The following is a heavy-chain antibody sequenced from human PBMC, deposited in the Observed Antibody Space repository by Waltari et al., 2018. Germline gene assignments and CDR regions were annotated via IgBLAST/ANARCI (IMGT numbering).Heavy chain of an antibody. CDR1: GFSFSNDW. V-gene: IGHV3-74*03. Sequence: EVQLVESGGGLVQPGGSLRLSCAASGFSFSNDWMHWVRQVPGKGLEWVSRITNDGSGTMYADSVKGRFTISRDNAKNTLFLEMNSLRVEDTAVYYCVKEAPARGDWYIDLWGRGTLLAVSS. J-gene: IGHJ2*01. CDR3: VKEAPARGDWYIDL. D-gene: IGHD2-2*01. CDR2: ITNDGSGT.